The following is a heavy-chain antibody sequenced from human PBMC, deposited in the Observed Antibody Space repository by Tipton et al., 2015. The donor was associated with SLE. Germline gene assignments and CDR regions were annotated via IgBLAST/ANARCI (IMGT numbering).Heavy chain of an antibody. CDR3: AREVNVVSDSDAFDI. V-gene: IGHV4-59*12. CDR2: IYYSGNP. CDR1: GDSMDNYY. D-gene: IGHD2-21*01. Sequence: TLSLTCTVAGDSMDNYYWTWIRQPPGKGLEWIGTIYYSGNPYNNPSLDSRVTISIDTSKNQFSLRLRSVTAADTAVYYCAREVNVVSDSDAFDIWGQGTVVTVS. J-gene: IGHJ3*02.